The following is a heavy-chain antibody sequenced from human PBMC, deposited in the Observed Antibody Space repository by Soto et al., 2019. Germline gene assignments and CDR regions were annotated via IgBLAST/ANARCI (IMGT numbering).Heavy chain of an antibody. CDR3: ATHGLVTGRYFFHD. Sequence: EVQLLDSGGGLVQPGGSLRLSCVASGFTSSSCAMRWVRQAPGKGLEWVSGISASGGSTYYADSVKGRFTISRDNSKNTLYLQMNSLRAEDTAVYYCATHGLVTGRYFFHDWGQGTLVTVSS. CDR1: GFTSSSCA. CDR2: ISASGGST. V-gene: IGHV3-23*01. J-gene: IGHJ4*02. D-gene: IGHD2-8*02.